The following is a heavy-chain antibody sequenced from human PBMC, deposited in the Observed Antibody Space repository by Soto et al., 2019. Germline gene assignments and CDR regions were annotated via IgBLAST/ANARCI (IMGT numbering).Heavy chain of an antibody. Sequence: GGSLRLSFAASGFTFSAYNMNWVRQPPGKGLEWVSSITSSSSSIYYADSLKGRFTISRDNAKNSLYLQMNSLRAEDTAVYYCASHYGDNGWFDPGGQGTLVTVSS. CDR1: GFTFSAYN. V-gene: IGHV3-21*06. J-gene: IGHJ5*02. CDR2: ITSSSSSI. D-gene: IGHD4-17*01. CDR3: ASHYGDNGWFDP.